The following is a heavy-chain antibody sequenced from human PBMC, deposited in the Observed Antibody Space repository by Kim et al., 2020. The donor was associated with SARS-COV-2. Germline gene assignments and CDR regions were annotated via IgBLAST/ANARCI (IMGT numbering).Heavy chain of an antibody. Sequence: ASVKVSCKASGYTFTTYAMNWVRQAPGQGLEWMGWINTNTGNPTYAQAFTGRFVFSLDTSVSTAYLQITSLKAEDTAVYYCARERYDSGEGTYFDYWGQGTLVTVSS. J-gene: IGHJ4*02. CDR3: ARERYDSGEGTYFDY. CDR1: GYTFTTYA. V-gene: IGHV7-4-1*02. D-gene: IGHD3-22*01. CDR2: INTNTGNP.